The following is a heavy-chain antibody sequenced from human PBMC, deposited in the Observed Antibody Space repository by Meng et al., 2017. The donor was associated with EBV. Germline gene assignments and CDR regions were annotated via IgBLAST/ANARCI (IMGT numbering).Heavy chain of an antibody. Sequence: QVQLPESGSGLVKPSGTLYLTCAVTGGSISSSNWWSWVRQPPGKGLEWIGEIYHSGSTNYNPSLKSRVTISVDKSKNQFSLKLSSVTAADTAVYYCARDRGGYYDSSGYYADWGQGTLVTVYS. D-gene: IGHD3-22*01. CDR3: ARDRGGYYDSSGYYAD. J-gene: IGHJ4*02. CDR1: GGSISSSNW. CDR2: IYHSGST. V-gene: IGHV4-4*02.